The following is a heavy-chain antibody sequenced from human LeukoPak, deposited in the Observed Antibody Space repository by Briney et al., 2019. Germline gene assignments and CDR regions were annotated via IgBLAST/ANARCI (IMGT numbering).Heavy chain of an antibody. V-gene: IGHV4-38-2*02. CDR3: ARPVKGLELPRGPRRYFDL. J-gene: IGHJ2*01. D-gene: IGHD1-7*01. CDR1: GFSISSGHY. Sequence: SETLSLTCTVSGFSISSGHYWGWVRQPPGAGLEWIGSVYQSGTTYYNPSLKSRVTTSVDMSKNQFSLKLSSVTAADTAVYYCARPVKGLELPRGPRRYFDLWGRGTLVTVPS. CDR2: VYQSGTT.